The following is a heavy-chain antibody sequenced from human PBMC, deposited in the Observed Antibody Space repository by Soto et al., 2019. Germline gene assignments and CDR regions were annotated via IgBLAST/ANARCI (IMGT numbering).Heavy chain of an antibody. CDR3: ARRVQRPTRRWFDP. Sequence: QVQLVQSGAEVKKPGSSVKVSCKASGGTFSSYAISWVRQAPGQGLEWMGGIIPIFGTANYAQKFQGRVKITADESTSTAYRELGSLRSEDTAGHYCARRVQRPTRRWFDPWGQGTLVTVSA. V-gene: IGHV1-69*01. CDR1: GGTFSSYA. J-gene: IGHJ5*02. D-gene: IGHD6-25*01. CDR2: IIPIFGTA.